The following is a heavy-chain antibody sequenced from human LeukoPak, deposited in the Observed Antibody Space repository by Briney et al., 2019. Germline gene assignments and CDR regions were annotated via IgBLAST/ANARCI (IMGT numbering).Heavy chain of an antibody. CDR3: ARARGYYDSSGYYY. CDR1: GGSISSYY. CDR2: IYYSGST. Sequence: PSETLSLTCTVSGGSISSYYWSWIRQPPGKGLEWIGYIYYSGSTNYNPSLKSRVTISVDTSKNQFSLKLSSVTAADTAVYYCARARGYYDSSGYYYWGQGTLVTVSS. J-gene: IGHJ4*02. V-gene: IGHV4-59*01. D-gene: IGHD3-22*01.